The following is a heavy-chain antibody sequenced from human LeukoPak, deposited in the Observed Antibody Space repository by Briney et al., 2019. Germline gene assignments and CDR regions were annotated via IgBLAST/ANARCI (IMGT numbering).Heavy chain of an antibody. J-gene: IGHJ4*02. CDR2: IKSKTDGGTT. CDR3: TTGLQDWLSREL. CDR1: GFTFSNAW. Sequence: GGSLRLSCAASGFTFSNAWMSWVRQAPGKGLEWVGRIKSKTDGGTTDYAAPVKGRFTTSRDDSKNTLYLQMNSLKTEDTAAYYCTTGLQDWLSRELWGQGTLVTVSS. V-gene: IGHV3-15*01. D-gene: IGHD3/OR15-3a*01.